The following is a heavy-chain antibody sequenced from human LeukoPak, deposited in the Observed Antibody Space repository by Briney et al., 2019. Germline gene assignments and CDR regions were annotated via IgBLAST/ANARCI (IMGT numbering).Heavy chain of an antibody. CDR3: AKACTIFGVAPHDY. D-gene: IGHD3-3*01. CDR2: ISGSGGST. Sequence: GGSLRLSCAASGFTFSSYAMSWVRQAPGKGLEWVSAISGSGGSTYYADSVKGRFTISRDNSKNTLYLQMNSLRAEDTAVYYCAKACTIFGVAPHDYWGQGTLVTVSS. CDR1: GFTFSSYA. V-gene: IGHV3-23*01. J-gene: IGHJ4*02.